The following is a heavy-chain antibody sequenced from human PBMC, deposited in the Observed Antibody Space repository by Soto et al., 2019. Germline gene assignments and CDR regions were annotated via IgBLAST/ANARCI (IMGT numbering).Heavy chain of an antibody. J-gene: IGHJ6*03. V-gene: IGHV3-48*01. D-gene: IGHD3-3*01. CDR3: ARDGLRFLEWLPLPGYYMDV. CDR1: GFTFSSYS. Sequence: GESLKISCAASGFTFSSYSMNWVRQAPGKGLEWVSYISSSSSTIYYADSVKGRFTISRDNAKNSLYLQMNSLRAEDTAVYYCARDGLRFLEWLPLPGYYMDVWGKGTTVTVSS. CDR2: ISSSSSTI.